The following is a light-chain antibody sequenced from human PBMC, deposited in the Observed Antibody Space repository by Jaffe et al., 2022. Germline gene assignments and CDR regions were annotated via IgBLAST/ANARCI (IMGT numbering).Light chain of an antibody. CDR2: GAS. Sequence: EIVLTQSPATLSLSPGERATLSCRASQSVSTNLAWYQMRPGQAPRLLISGASNRATDIPGRFSGSGSGTDFTLTISSLQSEDFAVYYCQQYVNWPPSITFGQGTRLEIK. CDR1: QSVSTN. J-gene: IGKJ5*01. V-gene: IGKV3-15*01. CDR3: QQYVNWPPSIT.